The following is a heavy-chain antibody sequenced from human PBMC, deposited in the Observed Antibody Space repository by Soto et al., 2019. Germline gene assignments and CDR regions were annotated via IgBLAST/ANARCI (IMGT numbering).Heavy chain of an antibody. CDR3: ARDRPPRFGELPAI. CDR2: ISSSSSTI. J-gene: IGHJ3*02. Sequence: PGGSLRLSCAASGFPFSSYSMNWVRQAPGKGLEWVSYISSSSSTIYYADSVKGRFTISRDNAKNSLYLQMNSLRAEDTAVYYCARDRPPRFGELPAIWGQGTMVTVSS. D-gene: IGHD3-10*01. V-gene: IGHV3-48*01. CDR1: GFPFSSYS.